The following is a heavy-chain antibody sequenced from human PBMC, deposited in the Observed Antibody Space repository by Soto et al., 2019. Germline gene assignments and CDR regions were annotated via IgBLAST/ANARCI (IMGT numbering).Heavy chain of an antibody. Sequence: PSETLSLTCAVYGGSFSGYYWSWIRQPPGKGLEWIGEINHSGSTNYNPSLKSRVTISVDTSKNQFSLKLSSVTAADTAVYYCASDPRYFDPNWSDPWGQGTLVTVS. V-gene: IGHV4-34*01. J-gene: IGHJ5*02. D-gene: IGHD3-9*01. CDR1: GGSFSGYY. CDR3: ASDPRYFDPNWSDP. CDR2: INHSGST.